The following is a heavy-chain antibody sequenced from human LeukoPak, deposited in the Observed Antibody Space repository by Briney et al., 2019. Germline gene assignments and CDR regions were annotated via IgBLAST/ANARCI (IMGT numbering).Heavy chain of an antibody. D-gene: IGHD6-19*01. CDR1: GGSISSYY. J-gene: IGHJ3*02. Sequence: SETLSLTCTVSGGSISSYYWSWIRQPPGKGLEWIGYIYYSGSTNYNPSLKSRVTISVDTSKNQFSLKLSSVTAADTAVYYCARQPAPYSSGWYDGFDIWGQGTMVTVSA. CDR3: ARQPAPYSSGWYDGFDI. V-gene: IGHV4-59*12. CDR2: IYYSGST.